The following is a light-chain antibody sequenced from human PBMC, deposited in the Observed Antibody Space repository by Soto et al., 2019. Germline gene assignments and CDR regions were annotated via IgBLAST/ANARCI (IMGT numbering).Light chain of an antibody. Sequence: SYELTQPPSVSVAPGQTARITCGGNNIGVKSVQWYQQKPGQAPALVLDYDSNRPSGSPERLSGSSYGTMATLTISRVEDGDEADYYCQVWDSGGDHVVFGGGTKLTV. J-gene: IGLJ3*02. CDR3: QVWDSGGDHVV. CDR1: NIGVKS. CDR2: YDS. V-gene: IGLV3-21*04.